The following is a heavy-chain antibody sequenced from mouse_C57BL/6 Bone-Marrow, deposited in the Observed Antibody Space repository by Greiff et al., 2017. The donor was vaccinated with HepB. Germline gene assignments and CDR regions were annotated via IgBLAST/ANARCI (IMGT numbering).Heavy chain of an antibody. J-gene: IGHJ4*01. Sequence: VQLQQSGAELARPGASVKLSCKASGYTFTSYGISWVKQRTGQGLEWSGEIYPRSGNTYYNEKFKGKATLTADKSSSTAYMELRSLTSEESAVYFCARRGLYYGNYGNAMDYWGQGTSVTVSS. CDR1: GYTFTSYG. D-gene: IGHD2-1*01. CDR2: IYPRSGNT. CDR3: ARRGLYYGNYGNAMDY. V-gene: IGHV1-81*01.